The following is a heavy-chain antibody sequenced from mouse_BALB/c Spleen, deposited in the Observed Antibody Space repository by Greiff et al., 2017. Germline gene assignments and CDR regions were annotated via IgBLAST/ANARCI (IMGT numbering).Heavy chain of an antibody. Sequence: EVKVVESGGGLVKPGGSLKLSCAASGFTFSSYAMSWVRQTPEKRLEWVASISSGGSTYYPDSVKGRFTISRDNARNILYLQMSSLRSEDTAMYYCARGYYRYDGFDYWGQGTTLTVSS. J-gene: IGHJ2*01. CDR1: GFTFSSYA. D-gene: IGHD2-14*01. V-gene: IGHV5-6-5*01. CDR2: ISSGGST. CDR3: ARGYYRYDGFDY.